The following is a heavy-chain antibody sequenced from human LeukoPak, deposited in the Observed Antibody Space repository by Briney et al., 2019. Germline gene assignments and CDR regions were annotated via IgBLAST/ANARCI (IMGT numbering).Heavy chain of an antibody. V-gene: IGHV4-39*01. CDR1: GGPISSSSYY. CDR2: IYYSGST. J-gene: IGHJ6*03. CDR3: ASRYYDYYYMDV. Sequence: PSETLSPTCTVPGGPISSSSYYWGWIRQPPGKGLEWIGSIYYSGSTYYNPSLKSRVTISVDTSKNQFSLKLSSVTAADTAVYYCASRYYDYYYMDVWGKGTTVTVSS.